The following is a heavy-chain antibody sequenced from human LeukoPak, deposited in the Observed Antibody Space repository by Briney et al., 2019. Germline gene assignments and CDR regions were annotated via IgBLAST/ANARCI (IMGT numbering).Heavy chain of an antibody. CDR1: GFIFSNYG. CDR3: ARAQYYYDSSGLDAFDI. J-gene: IGHJ3*02. Sequence: GGSLRLSCAASGFIFSNYGMNWVRQAPGKGLEWVPAISASGSATSYADSVRGRFTISRDNSKSTTYLQMNSLRAEDTAVYYCARAQYYYDSSGLDAFDIWGQGTMVTVSS. V-gene: IGHV3-23*01. CDR2: ISASGSAT. D-gene: IGHD3-22*01.